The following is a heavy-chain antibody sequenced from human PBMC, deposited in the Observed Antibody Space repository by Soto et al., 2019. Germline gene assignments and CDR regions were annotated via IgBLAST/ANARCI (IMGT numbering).Heavy chain of an antibody. CDR3: AKRGGYDYVWKSYRPDY. J-gene: IGHJ4*02. V-gene: IGHV3-23*01. CDR1: GFTFSSFA. CDR2: LSGSGGDT. D-gene: IGHD3-16*02. Sequence: EVQLLESGGDLVQPGGSLRLSCVASGFTFSSFAMSWVRQAPGKGLEWVSTLSGSGGDTYYADSVKGRFTISRDKSKNTLYLQMDRLRGEDKALYYCAKRGGYDYVWKSYRPDYWGQGTLVTVSS.